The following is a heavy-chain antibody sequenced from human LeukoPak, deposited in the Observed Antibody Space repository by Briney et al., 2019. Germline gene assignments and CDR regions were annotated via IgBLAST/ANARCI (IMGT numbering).Heavy chain of an antibody. CDR1: GGSISTYY. CDR2: IYYIGST. V-gene: IGHV4-59*01. D-gene: IGHD4-17*01. J-gene: IGHJ4*02. Sequence: KPSETLSLTCTVSGGSISTYYWSWIRQPPGKGLEWIGYIYYIGSTNYNPSLKSRVTISVDTSNNQFSLKLSSVTAADTAIYYCARGGTRTVTTLWGQGTLVTVSS. CDR3: ARGGTRTVTTL.